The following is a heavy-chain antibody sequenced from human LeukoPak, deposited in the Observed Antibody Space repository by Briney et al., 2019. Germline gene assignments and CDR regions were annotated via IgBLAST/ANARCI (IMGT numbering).Heavy chain of an antibody. V-gene: IGHV4-4*07. J-gene: IGHJ4*02. Sequence: SETLSLTCTVSGVSISNYYWSWIRQPAGKGLEWIGLIYTRGSTNYNPSLKSRVTMSVDTSKNQFSLKLSSVTAADTAVYYCARTPIYYYDNSGYYSWGQGTLVTVSS. CDR1: GVSISNYY. D-gene: IGHD3-22*01. CDR3: ARTPIYYYDNSGYYS. CDR2: IYTRGST.